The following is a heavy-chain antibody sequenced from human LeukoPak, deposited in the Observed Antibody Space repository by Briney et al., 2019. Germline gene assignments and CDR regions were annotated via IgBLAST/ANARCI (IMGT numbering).Heavy chain of an antibody. V-gene: IGHV5-10-1*01. CDR3: ALYYGMDV. J-gene: IGHJ6*02. CDR1: GYTFTNYW. Sequence: GESLKISCKGSGYTFTNYWISWVRQMPGKGLEWMGRIDPSDSFTKYSPSFQSKVTISVDKSIRTAHLQWSSLKASDSAMYYCALYYGMDVWGQGTTVTVSS. CDR2: IDPSDSFT.